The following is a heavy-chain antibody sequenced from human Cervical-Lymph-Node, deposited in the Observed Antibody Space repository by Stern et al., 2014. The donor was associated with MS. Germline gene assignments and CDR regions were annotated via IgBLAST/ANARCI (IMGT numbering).Heavy chain of an antibody. CDR3: AKAGYANYDLWSGYYRDYYYGMDV. D-gene: IGHD3-3*01. CDR2: ISGSGGST. CDR1: GFTFSSYA. V-gene: IGHV3-23*04. Sequence: EVQLVESGGGLEQPGGSLRLSCAASGFTFSSYAMSWVRQAPGKGLEWVSSISGSGGSTNYADSVKGRFTISRDNSKNTLYLQMNSLRAEDTAVYYCAKAGYANYDLWSGYYRDYYYGMDVWGQGTTVTVSS. J-gene: IGHJ6*02.